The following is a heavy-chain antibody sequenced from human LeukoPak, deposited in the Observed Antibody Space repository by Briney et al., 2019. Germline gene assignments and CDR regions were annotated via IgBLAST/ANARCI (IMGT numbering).Heavy chain of an antibody. Sequence: SETLSLTCTVSGGSISSYYWSWIRQPPGKGLEWIGYIYYSGSTNYNPSLKSRVTISVDTSKNQFSLKLSSVTAADTAVYYCAGRPDLWLDAFDIWGQGTMVTVSS. V-gene: IGHV4-59*01. J-gene: IGHJ3*02. CDR2: IYYSGST. CDR3: AGRPDLWLDAFDI. CDR1: GGSISSYY. D-gene: IGHD1-14*01.